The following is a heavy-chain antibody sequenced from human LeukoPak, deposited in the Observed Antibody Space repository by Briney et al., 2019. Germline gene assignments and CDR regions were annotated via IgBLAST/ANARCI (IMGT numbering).Heavy chain of an antibody. Sequence: GGSLRLSCAASGFTVSSNYMNWVRQAPGKGLEWVSIIYSDGSTYYADSVKGRFTISRDNSKNTVYLQMNSLRAEDTAVYYCARGYGDYNPRSAFDIWGQGTMVTVSS. D-gene: IGHD4-17*01. J-gene: IGHJ3*02. CDR3: ARGYGDYNPRSAFDI. V-gene: IGHV3-53*01. CDR1: GFTVSSNY. CDR2: IYSDGST.